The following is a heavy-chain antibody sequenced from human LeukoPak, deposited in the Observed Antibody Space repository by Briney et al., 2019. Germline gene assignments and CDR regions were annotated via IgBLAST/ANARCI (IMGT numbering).Heavy chain of an antibody. D-gene: IGHD6-19*01. CDR1: GYTFTGYY. Sequence: ASVKVSCKASGYTFTGYYMHWVRQAPGKGLEWMGWINPNSGGTKYAQKFQGWVTMTRDTSISTAYMELSRLRSDDTAVYYCAREIIFGRGWYLDYGGQGTLVTVSS. V-gene: IGHV1-2*04. CDR3: AREIIFGRGWYLDY. CDR2: INPNSGGT. J-gene: IGHJ4*02.